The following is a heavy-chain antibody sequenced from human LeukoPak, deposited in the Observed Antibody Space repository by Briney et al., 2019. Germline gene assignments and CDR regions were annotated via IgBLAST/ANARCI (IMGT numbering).Heavy chain of an antibody. Sequence: HPGGSLRLSCAASGFTFSSYAMRWVCQAPGKGLEWVSAISGSGGSTYYADSVKGRFTISRDNSKNTLYLQMNSLRAEDTAVYYCAKVTYGSGSYYHDYWGQGTLVTVSS. CDR2: ISGSGGST. CDR1: GFTFSSYA. D-gene: IGHD3-10*01. CDR3: AKVTYGSGSYYHDY. V-gene: IGHV3-23*01. J-gene: IGHJ4*02.